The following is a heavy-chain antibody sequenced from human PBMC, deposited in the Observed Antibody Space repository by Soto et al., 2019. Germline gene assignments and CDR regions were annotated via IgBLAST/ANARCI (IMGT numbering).Heavy chain of an antibody. CDR3: AKAYSSIWSHWYFDL. CDR1: GFTLSSYA. V-gene: IGHV3-23*01. CDR2: IGGDGGST. J-gene: IGHJ2*01. Sequence: PGGSLRLSCAASGFTLSSYAMNWVRQAPEKGLEWVSLIGGDGGSTYYADSVRGRFTISRDNSKNTLYLQMNSLRAEDTAIYYCAKAYSSIWSHWYFDLWGLGTLVTVSS. D-gene: IGHD6-13*01.